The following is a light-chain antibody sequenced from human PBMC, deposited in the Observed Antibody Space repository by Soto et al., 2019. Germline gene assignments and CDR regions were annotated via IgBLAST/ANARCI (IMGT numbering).Light chain of an antibody. CDR1: GGSIASGL. V-gene: IGLV6-57*04. Sequence: NFMLTQPHSVSESPGRTVTISCTRSGGSIASGLVQWYQVRPGGGPTTVLFEDNQKPSGVPDRFSGSSDSSSNSASLTISGLKHDDEADYYCQSSQDDFWVFGGGTKVTVL. CDR2: EDN. J-gene: IGLJ3*02. CDR3: QSSQDDFWV.